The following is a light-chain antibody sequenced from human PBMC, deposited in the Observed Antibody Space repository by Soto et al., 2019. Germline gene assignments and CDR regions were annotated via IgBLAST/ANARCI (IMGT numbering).Light chain of an antibody. J-gene: IGLJ2*01. Sequence: QAVLTQPPSASATPGQRVTISCSGSSPNIGTNTVNWYQQLPGTAPKLLIYNNNERPSGVPDRFSGSKSGTSASLAISGLQSEDEADYYCAAWDDSLNGVVFGGGTKLTVL. V-gene: IGLV1-44*01. CDR2: NNN. CDR3: AAWDDSLNGVV. CDR1: SPNIGTNT.